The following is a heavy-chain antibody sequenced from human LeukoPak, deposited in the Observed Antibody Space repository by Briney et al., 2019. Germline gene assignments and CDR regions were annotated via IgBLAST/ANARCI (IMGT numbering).Heavy chain of an antibody. CDR1: GGSISSGSYY. J-gene: IGHJ6*03. CDR2: IYTSGST. D-gene: IGHD3-10*01. Sequence: SETLSLTCTVSGGSISSGSYYWSWIRQPAGKGLEWIGRIYTSGSTNYNPSLKSRVTISVDTSKTQFSLKLRSVTAADTAVYYCARDRGVRTYYYMDVWGKGTTVTVSS. V-gene: IGHV4-61*02. CDR3: ARDRGVRTYYYMDV.